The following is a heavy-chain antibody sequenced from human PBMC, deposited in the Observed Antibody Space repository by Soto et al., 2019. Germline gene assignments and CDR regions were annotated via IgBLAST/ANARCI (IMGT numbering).Heavy chain of an antibody. V-gene: IGHV4-34*01. Sequence: SETLSLTCAVYNGSLSGYFWNWIRQSPDKGLEWIGEIGQNGFTRYNPSLRSRVTTSVDTSKNQFSLRLTSVTAADTAVYYCARVRDWFDSWGPGTLVTVSS. CDR2: IGQNGFT. CDR3: ARVRDWFDS. J-gene: IGHJ5*01. CDR1: NGSLSGYF.